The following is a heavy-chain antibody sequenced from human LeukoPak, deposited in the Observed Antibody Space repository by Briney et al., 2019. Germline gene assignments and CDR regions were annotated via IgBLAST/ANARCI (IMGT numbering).Heavy chain of an antibody. J-gene: IGHJ4*02. CDR2: ISSGSTTI. CDR1: GFMFSSYS. Sequence: PGGSLRLSCEASGFMFSSYSMNWVRQAPGKGLEWVSYISSGSTTIYYADSVKGRFTISRDNAKNSLYLQMNSLRAEDTAVYYCARDVEQWLVRVSYFDYWGQGTLVTVSS. D-gene: IGHD6-19*01. CDR3: ARDVEQWLVRVSYFDY. V-gene: IGHV3-48*01.